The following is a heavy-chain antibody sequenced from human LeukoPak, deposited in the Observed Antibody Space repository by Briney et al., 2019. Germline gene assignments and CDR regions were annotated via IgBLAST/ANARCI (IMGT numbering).Heavy chain of an antibody. J-gene: IGHJ4*02. D-gene: IGHD3-22*01. V-gene: IGHV3-23*01. Sequence: GGSLRLSCAASGFTFSSYAMSWVRQAPGKGLEWVSAISGSGGSTYYADSVKGRFTICRDHSKNSVSLQMNNLRTEDTAMYYCARAVDKGTGYYMDFWGQGTLVTVSS. CDR2: ISGSGGST. CDR1: GFTFSSYA. CDR3: ARAVDKGTGYYMDF.